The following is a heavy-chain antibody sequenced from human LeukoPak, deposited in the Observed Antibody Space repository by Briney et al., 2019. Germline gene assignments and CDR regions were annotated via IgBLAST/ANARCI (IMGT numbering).Heavy chain of an antibody. CDR2: IYYSGST. Sequence: PSETLPLTCTVSGGSISSYYWSWIRQPPGKGLEWIGYIYYSGSTNYNPSLKSRVTISVDTSKNQFSLKLSSVTAADTAVYYCARGIQLWSYFDYWGQGTLVTVSS. J-gene: IGHJ4*02. V-gene: IGHV4-59*01. D-gene: IGHD5-18*01. CDR3: ARGIQLWSYFDY. CDR1: GGSISSYY.